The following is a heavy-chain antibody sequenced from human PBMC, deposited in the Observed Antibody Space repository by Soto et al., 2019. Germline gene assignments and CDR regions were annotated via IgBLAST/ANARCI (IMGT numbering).Heavy chain of an antibody. CDR2: INYSEST. J-gene: IGHJ5*02. CDR3: SRRAPEGFDP. CDR1: GGSFGSSAYY. Sequence: SETLSLTCGVSGGSFGSSAYYWGWIRQAPGKGLEWIGSINYSESTYYNPSLKSRVTISVDTSRNQFSLKLSSVTAADTALYYCSRRAPEGFDPWGQGTLVTVSS. V-gene: IGHV4-39*01.